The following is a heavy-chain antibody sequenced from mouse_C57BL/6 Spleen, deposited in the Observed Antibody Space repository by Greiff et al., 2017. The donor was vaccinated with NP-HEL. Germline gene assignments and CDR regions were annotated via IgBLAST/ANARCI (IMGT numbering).Heavy chain of an antibody. J-gene: IGHJ4*01. CDR3: AMGLRREAMDY. Sequence: EVKLVESGGGLVKPGGSLKLSCAASGFTFSDYGMHWVRQAPEKGLEWVAYISSGSSTIYYADTVKGRFTISRDNAKNTLFLQMTSLRSEDTAMYYCAMGLRREAMDYWGQGTSVTVSS. V-gene: IGHV5-17*01. D-gene: IGHD2-4*01. CDR2: ISSGSSTI. CDR1: GFTFSDYG.